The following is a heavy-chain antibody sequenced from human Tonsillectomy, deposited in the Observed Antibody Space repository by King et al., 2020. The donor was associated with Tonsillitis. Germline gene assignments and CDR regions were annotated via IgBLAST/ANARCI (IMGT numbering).Heavy chain of an antibody. CDR1: GFTFSSYA. Sequence: VQLVESGGGVVQPGRSLRLSCAASGFTFSSYAMYWVRQAPGKGLEWVAVISYDGSNKYYADSVKGRFTISRDNSKSTLDLQLNSLRAEDTAVYYCARGIGSGWNHFDYWGQGTLVTVSS. V-gene: IGHV3-30-3*01. CDR2: ISYDGSNK. D-gene: IGHD6-19*01. J-gene: IGHJ4*02. CDR3: ARGIGSGWNHFDY.